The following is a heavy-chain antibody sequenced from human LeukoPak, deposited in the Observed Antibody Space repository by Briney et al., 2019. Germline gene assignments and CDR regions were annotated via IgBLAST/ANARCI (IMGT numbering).Heavy chain of an antibody. J-gene: IGHJ5*02. CDR2: VNYSGST. Sequence: SETLSLTCAVYGGSFSSYYWTWIRQPPGKGLEWIGEVNYSGSTYYNPSLKSRVTISLDTSKNQFSLKLTSVTAGDTAVYYCARHFFYPPSGTFLFDPWGQGTLVTVSS. CDR1: GGSFSSYY. CDR3: ARHFFYPPSGTFLFDP. V-gene: IGHV4-34*01. D-gene: IGHD3-10*01.